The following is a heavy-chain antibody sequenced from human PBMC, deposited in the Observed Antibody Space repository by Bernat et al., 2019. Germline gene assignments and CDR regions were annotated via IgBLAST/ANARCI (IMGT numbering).Heavy chain of an antibody. D-gene: IGHD3-10*01. CDR1: GFTFSSYG. CDR3: ARDRPNGSGSYLGY. J-gene: IGHJ4*02. CDR2: IWYDGSNK. V-gene: IGHV3-33*01. Sequence: QVQLVESGGGVVQPGRSLRLSCAASGFTFSSYGMHWVRQAPGKGLEWVAVIWYDGSNKYYADSVKGRFTISRDKSKNTLFLQMNSLRAEDTAVYYCARDRPNGSGSYLGYWGQGTLVTVSS.